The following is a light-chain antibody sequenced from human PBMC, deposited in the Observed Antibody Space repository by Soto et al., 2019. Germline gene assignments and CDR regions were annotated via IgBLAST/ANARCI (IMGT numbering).Light chain of an antibody. CDR2: EVN. J-gene: IGLJ1*01. CDR1: SSDVGACNC. Sequence: QSALTQPASVSGSPGQSITISCTGTSSDVGACNCVSWYQQHPAKAPKLMIYEVNDRPSGVSNRFSGSKSGNTASLTISGLQAEDEADYYCTSFTSSRTYVFGTGTQLTVL. V-gene: IGLV2-14*01. CDR3: TSFTSSRTYV.